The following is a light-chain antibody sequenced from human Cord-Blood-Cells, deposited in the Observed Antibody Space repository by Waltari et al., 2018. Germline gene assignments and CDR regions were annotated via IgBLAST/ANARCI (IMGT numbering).Light chain of an antibody. CDR1: STCVGAYTY. Sequence: SALHQTASVSGSPGRSITIASTGTSTCVGAYTYVSLYQQHPGKAPKLMIYDVSSRPSVVSNRFSGSKSGNTASLTISGLQAEDEADYYCSSYTSSSTLAFGGGTKLTVL. CDR2: DVS. CDR3: SSYTSSSTLA. J-gene: IGLJ3*02. V-gene: IGLV2-14*01.